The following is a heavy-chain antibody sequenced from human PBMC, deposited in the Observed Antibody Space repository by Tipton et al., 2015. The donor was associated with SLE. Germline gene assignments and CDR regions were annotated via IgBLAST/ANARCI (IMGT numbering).Heavy chain of an antibody. V-gene: IGHV3-23*03. CDR2: FYSGGDT. CDR1: GFTVTNYG. CDR3: GKDPRISY. J-gene: IGHJ4*02. D-gene: IGHD3-3*02. Sequence: SLRLSCAASGFTVTNYGMKWVRQAPGNGLEWGSVFYSGGDTYYADSVKGRVTVSRDQYKNTVYLQMNRLRVEDTAVHYCGKDPRISYSGQGTQGTVSS.